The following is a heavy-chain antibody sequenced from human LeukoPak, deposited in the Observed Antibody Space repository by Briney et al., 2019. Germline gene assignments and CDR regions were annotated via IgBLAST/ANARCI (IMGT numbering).Heavy chain of an antibody. J-gene: IGHJ5*01. D-gene: IGHD5-24*01. CDR1: GFTFSSYE. CDR3: ARGALDAYDS. CDR2: ISSSGSTK. V-gene: IGHV3-48*03. Sequence: GGSLRLSCAASGFTFSSYEMNWVRQAPGKGLEWLSYISSSGSTKYYADSVKGRFTISRDNTKNSLHLQMTRLRADDTAVYYCARGALDAYDSWGQGTPVTVSS.